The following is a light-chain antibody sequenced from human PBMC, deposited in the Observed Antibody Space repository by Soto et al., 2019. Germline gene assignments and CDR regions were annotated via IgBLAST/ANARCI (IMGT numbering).Light chain of an antibody. V-gene: IGKV3D-15*01. CDR2: YAS. CDR3: QQYAYWPET. Sequence: EVMMTHFQDTVSVTACETVTLSSGASQSVRTNLAWYQQRPGQAPRLLIHYASTRASDIPARFSGSGSGTNFTLAISSLQSEDFAVYYCQQYAYWPETFGQGTKVDI. CDR1: QSVRTN. J-gene: IGKJ1*01.